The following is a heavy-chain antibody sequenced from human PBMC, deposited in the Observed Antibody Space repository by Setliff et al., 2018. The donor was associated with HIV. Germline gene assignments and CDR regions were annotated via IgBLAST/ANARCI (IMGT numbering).Heavy chain of an antibody. CDR1: GASISSSNSY. Sequence: SETLSLTCTVYGASISSSNSYWGWIRQPPGKRLEWLASIYSSGTTSYNPSLRSRLTISVDTSKNQVSLRLSSVTAADTGVYYCARHRDPPGSSWIFCYYYMDLWGAGTTVTVSS. CDR2: IYSSGTT. V-gene: IGHV4-39*01. CDR3: ARHRDPPGSSWIFCYYYMDL. J-gene: IGHJ6*03. D-gene: IGHD6-13*01.